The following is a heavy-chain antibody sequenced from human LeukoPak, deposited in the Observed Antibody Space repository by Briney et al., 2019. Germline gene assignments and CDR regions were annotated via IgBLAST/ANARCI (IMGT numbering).Heavy chain of an antibody. CDR2: ISSSGTTT. CDR3: TILTVAINFDY. J-gene: IGHJ4*02. D-gene: IGHD3-22*01. CDR1: GFSFSVYE. Sequence: GGSLRLSCAASGFSFSVYEMHWVRQAPGKGLEWISDISSSGTTTYYADSVKGRFTISRDNAKNSLYLQMNSLRAEDTAVYYCTILTVAINFDYWGQGTLVTVSS. V-gene: IGHV3-48*03.